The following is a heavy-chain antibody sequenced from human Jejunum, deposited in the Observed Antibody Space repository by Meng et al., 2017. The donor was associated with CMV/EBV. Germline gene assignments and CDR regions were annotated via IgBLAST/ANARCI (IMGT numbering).Heavy chain of an antibody. Sequence: SGGSISSEPCYWGWIRQPPGKELEWIGNLYYPAHTYYNTSLRSRVTISVDTSKNQFSLKLRSVTAADTAVYYCAKASNYDSKTPVYWGRGTLVTVSS. CDR1: GGSISSEPCY. J-gene: IGHJ4*02. V-gene: IGHV4-39*07. CDR3: AKASNYDSKTPVY. CDR2: LYYPAHT. D-gene: IGHD3-22*01.